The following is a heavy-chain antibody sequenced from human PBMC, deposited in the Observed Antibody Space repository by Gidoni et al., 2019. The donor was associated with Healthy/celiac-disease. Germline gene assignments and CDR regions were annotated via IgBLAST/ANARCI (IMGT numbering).Heavy chain of an antibody. V-gene: IGHV3-30*18. CDR2: ISYDGSNK. Sequence: QVQLVESGGGVVQPGRSLRLSCAASGFTFSSYGMHWVRQAPGKGLEVVAVISYDGSNKYYADSVKGRFTISRDNSKNTLYLQMNSLRAEDTAVYYCAKGPRGVGATHDWGQGTLVTVSS. CDR3: AKGPRGVGATHD. D-gene: IGHD1-26*01. J-gene: IGHJ4*02. CDR1: GFTFSSYG.